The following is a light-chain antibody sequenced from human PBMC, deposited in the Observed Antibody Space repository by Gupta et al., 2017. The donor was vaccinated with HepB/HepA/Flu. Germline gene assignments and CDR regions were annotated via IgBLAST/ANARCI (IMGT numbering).Light chain of an antibody. Sequence: SYELTHRPSSAVSRGQTARITYSGDAFPKQDPHCYQQKPGQAPVLVIYKDSERPSAIPERFSGSSSGTTATFPLTGVQGEEEADDYCTSEDSSGAYWVFGGGTKLTVL. CDR3: TSEDSSGAYWV. J-gene: IGLJ2*01. CDR1: AFPKQD. V-gene: IGLV3-25*02. CDR2: KDS.